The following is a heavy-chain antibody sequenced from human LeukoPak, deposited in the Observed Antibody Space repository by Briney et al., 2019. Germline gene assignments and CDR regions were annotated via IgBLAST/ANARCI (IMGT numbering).Heavy chain of an antibody. D-gene: IGHD1-1*01. V-gene: IGHV1-2*02. CDR1: GYTFADYY. CDR2: IYPKSGGT. CDR3: ARETTGTGTGYFDP. J-gene: IGHJ5*02. Sequence: GASVKVSCKASGYTFADYYIHWVRQAPGQGLEWMGWIYPKSGGTNSAQKFQGRVILTRDTSITTAYMELSSLRSDDTAVYSCARETTGTGTGYFDPWGQGTLVTVSS.